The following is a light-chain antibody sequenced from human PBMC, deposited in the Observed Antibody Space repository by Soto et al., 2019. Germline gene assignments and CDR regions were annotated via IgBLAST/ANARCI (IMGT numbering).Light chain of an antibody. CDR1: QTISNW. CDR3: QQYKSYSPRT. Sequence: DIQLTQSPSTLSASVGDRVTITCRASQTISNWLAWYQQRPGKDPQLLISDASRLESGVPSRFSGSGSGTEFTLTISSLQPDDSATYYCQQYKSYSPRTFGQGTKVDIK. CDR2: DAS. V-gene: IGKV1-5*01. J-gene: IGKJ1*01.